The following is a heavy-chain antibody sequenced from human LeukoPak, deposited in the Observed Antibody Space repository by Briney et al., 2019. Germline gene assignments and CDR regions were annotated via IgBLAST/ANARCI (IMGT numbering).Heavy chain of an antibody. D-gene: IGHD4-23*01. Sequence: PGGSLRLSCAASGFTFSSYGMPWVRQAPGKGLEWVAVISYDGSNKYYADSVKGRFTISRDNSKNTLYLQMNSLRAEDTAVYYCANLLRWEPYWGQGTLVTVSS. CDR1: GFTFSSYG. V-gene: IGHV3-30*18. J-gene: IGHJ4*02. CDR2: ISYDGSNK. CDR3: ANLLRWEPY.